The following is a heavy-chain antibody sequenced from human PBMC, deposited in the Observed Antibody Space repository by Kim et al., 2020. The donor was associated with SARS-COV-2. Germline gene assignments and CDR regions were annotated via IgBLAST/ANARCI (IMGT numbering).Heavy chain of an antibody. Sequence: SETLSLTCTVSGGSISSGGYYWSWIRQHPGKGLEWIGYIYYSGSTYYNPSLKSRVTISVDTSKNQFSLKLSSVTAADTAVYYCARDLTATDSSGNNWFDPWGQGTLVTVSS. V-gene: IGHV4-31*03. CDR1: GGSISSGGYY. D-gene: IGHD3-22*01. CDR3: ARDLTATDSSGNNWFDP. J-gene: IGHJ5*02. CDR2: IYYSGST.